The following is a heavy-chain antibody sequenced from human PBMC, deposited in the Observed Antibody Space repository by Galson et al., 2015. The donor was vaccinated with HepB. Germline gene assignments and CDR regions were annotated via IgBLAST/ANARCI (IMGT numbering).Heavy chain of an antibody. V-gene: IGHV3-30*18. CDR1: GFTFSSYG. D-gene: IGHD2-2*01. J-gene: IGHJ3*02. CDR3: AKESSTSSDNI. CDR2: ISYDGSNK. Sequence: SLRLSCAASGFTFSSYGMHWVRQAPGKGLEWVAVISYDGSNKYYADSVKGRFTISRDNSKNTLYLQMNSLRTEDTAVYYCAKESSTSSDNIWGQGTMVTVSS.